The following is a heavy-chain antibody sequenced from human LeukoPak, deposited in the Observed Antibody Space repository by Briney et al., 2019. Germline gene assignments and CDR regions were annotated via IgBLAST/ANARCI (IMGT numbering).Heavy chain of an antibody. CDR1: GGSISSYY. D-gene: IGHD3-22*01. CDR3: ARDRRGYYDRSGFTTDAFDI. J-gene: IGHJ3*02. V-gene: IGHV4-59*01. CDR2: IYYSGST. Sequence: SETLSLTYTVSGGSISSYYWSWIRQPPGKGLEWIGYIYYSGSTNYNPSLKSRVTISVDTSKNQFSLRLSSVTAADTAVYYCARDRRGYYDRSGFTTDAFDIGGQGTMVTVSA.